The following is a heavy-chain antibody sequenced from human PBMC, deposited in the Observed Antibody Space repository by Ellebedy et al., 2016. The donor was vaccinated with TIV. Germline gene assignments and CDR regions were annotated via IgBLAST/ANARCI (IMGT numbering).Heavy chain of an antibody. Sequence: GESLKISCKGSGYSFTSYWISWVRQMPGKGLEWMGRIDPSDSYTNYSPSFQGQVTISADKSISTAYLQWSSLKASDTAMYYCARLRSAIVVVVAGMDVWGQGTTVTVSS. J-gene: IGHJ6*02. CDR2: IDPSDSYT. D-gene: IGHD2-15*01. CDR1: GYSFTSYW. V-gene: IGHV5-10-1*04. CDR3: ARLRSAIVVVVAGMDV.